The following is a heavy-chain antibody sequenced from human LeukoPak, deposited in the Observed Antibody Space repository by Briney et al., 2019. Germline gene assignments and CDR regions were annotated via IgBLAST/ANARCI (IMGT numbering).Heavy chain of an antibody. V-gene: IGHV3-30-3*01. CDR2: ISYDGSNK. J-gene: IGHJ6*02. Sequence: GGSLRLSCAGSGFTFSSYAMHWVRQAPGKGLEWVAVISYDGSNKYYADSVKGRFTISRDNSKNTLYLQMNSLRAEDTAVYYPAAGKGMDVWGQGTTVTVSS. CDR3: AAGKGMDV. D-gene: IGHD6-13*01. CDR1: GFTFSSYA.